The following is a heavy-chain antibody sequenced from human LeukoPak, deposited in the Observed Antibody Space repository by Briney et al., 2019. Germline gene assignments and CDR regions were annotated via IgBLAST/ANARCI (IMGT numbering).Heavy chain of an antibody. D-gene: IGHD6-19*01. CDR3: ARDRKQWLVPYYYYYGMDV. CDR1: GGSISSSSYY. CDR2: IYYSGST. V-gene: IGHV4-61*01. Sequence: SETLSLTCTVSGGSISSSSYYWGWIRQPPGKGLEWIGYIYYSGSTNYNPSLKSRVTISVDTSKNQFSLKLSSVTAADTAVYYCARDRKQWLVPYYYYYGMDVWGQGTTVTVSS. J-gene: IGHJ6*02.